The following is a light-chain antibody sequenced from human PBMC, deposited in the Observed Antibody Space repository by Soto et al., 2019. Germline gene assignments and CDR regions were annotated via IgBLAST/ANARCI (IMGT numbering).Light chain of an antibody. J-gene: IGKJ2*01. CDR2: AAS. CDR1: QTISTY. CDR3: QQSHGIPYT. V-gene: IGKV1-39*01. Sequence: DIQTTQSPSSLSASVGDRVTITCRASQTISTYLNWYQQEPGKAPKLLIYAASSLQSGVPSRFSGSGSGTDFTLTISSLQPEYFAAYYCQQSHGIPYTFGQGTKLEIK.